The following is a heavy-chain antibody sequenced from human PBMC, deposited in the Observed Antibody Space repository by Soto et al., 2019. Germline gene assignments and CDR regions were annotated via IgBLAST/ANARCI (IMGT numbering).Heavy chain of an antibody. CDR3: ARGRGTIFGVVIGRYGMDV. Sequence: SVKVSCKASVGTFSSYAISWVRQAPGQGLEWMGGIIPIFGTANYAQKFQGRVTITADESTSTAYMELSSLRSEDTAVYYCARGRGTIFGVVIGRYGMDVSGQGTTVTVSS. CDR2: IIPIFGTA. D-gene: IGHD3-3*01. J-gene: IGHJ6*02. V-gene: IGHV1-69*13. CDR1: VGTFSSYA.